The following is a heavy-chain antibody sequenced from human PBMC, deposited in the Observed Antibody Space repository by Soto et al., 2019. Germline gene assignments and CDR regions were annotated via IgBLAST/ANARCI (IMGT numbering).Heavy chain of an antibody. D-gene: IGHD3-22*01. CDR3: ARRGYYYDSSGYP. Sequence: QVQLQESGPGRVKPSGTLSLTCAVSGDSISSSKWWTWVRQPPGKGLEWIGESHHSGSANYNPSLKSRVTISVDKSKNQFSLILSSVTAADTAVYYCARRGYYYDSSGYPWGQGTLVTVSS. J-gene: IGHJ4*02. CDR2: SHHSGSA. CDR1: GDSISSSKW. V-gene: IGHV4-4*02.